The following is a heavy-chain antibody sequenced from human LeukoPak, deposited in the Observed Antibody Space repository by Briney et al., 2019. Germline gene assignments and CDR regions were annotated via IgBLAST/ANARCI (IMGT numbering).Heavy chain of an antibody. Sequence: WASVNVSCKASGGSFNNYAVTWVRQAPGQGLKWMGGFIPILDTTNYAPNFQGRVTITTDESLTTAYMELSSLKWEDTALYYCARSNDYDYHFNYWGQGTLVTVSS. CDR2: FIPILDTT. CDR3: ARSNDYDYHFNY. CDR1: GGSFNNYA. D-gene: IGHD5-12*01. V-gene: IGHV1-69*05. J-gene: IGHJ4*02.